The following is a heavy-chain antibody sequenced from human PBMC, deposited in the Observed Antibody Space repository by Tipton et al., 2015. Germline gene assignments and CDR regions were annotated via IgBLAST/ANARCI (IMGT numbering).Heavy chain of an antibody. V-gene: IGHV4-61*01. CDR2: VYHTGST. CDR3: ARDAGIIAAPSRYFQH. Sequence: TLSLTCTVSGVSVTSGSYYWSWIRQSPGKGLEWIGYVYHTGSTVYNPSFKSRVTISLDRLKNQFSLRLTSVTAADTATYYCARDAGIIAAPSRYFQHWGHGTLVTVSS. J-gene: IGHJ1*01. D-gene: IGHD6-25*01. CDR1: GVSVTSGSYY.